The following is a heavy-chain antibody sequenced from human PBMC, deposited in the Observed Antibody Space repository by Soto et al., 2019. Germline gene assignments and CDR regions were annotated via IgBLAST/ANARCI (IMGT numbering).Heavy chain of an antibody. Sequence: QVQLVQSGAEVKKPGASVKVSCKASGYTFTSYAMHWVRQAPGQRLEWMGWINAGNGNTKYSQKFQGRVTITRDTSASTAYMELSSLRSEDTAVYYCARGKDFWSGYFSFPNAFDIWGQGTMVTVSS. V-gene: IGHV1-3*01. J-gene: IGHJ3*02. D-gene: IGHD3-3*01. CDR2: INAGNGNT. CDR1: GYTFTSYA. CDR3: ARGKDFWSGYFSFPNAFDI.